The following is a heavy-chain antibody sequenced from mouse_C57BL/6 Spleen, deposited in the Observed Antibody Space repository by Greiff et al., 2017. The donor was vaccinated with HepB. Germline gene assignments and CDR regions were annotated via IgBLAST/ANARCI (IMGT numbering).Heavy chain of an antibody. CDR2: IDPETGGT. CDR3: TRNLQLVYFDY. D-gene: IGHD3-1*01. V-gene: IGHV1-15*01. J-gene: IGHJ2*01. CDR1: GYTFTDYE. Sequence: VQLQQSGAELVRPGASVTLSCKASGYTFTDYEMHWVKQTPVHGLEWIGAIDPETGGTAYNQKFKGKAILTADKSSSTAYMELRSLTSEDSAVYYCTRNLQLVYFDYWGQGTTLTVSS.